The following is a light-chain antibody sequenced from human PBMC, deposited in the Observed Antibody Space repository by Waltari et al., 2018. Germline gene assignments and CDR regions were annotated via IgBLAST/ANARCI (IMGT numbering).Light chain of an antibody. CDR2: KTS. J-gene: IGKJ3*01. V-gene: IGKV1-5*03. CDR3: QQYSGYSSFT. CDR1: QSISDH. Sequence: DIQMTQSPSTLSASVGDRVIIPCRASQSISDHLAWYQQKPGKAPKLLIYKTSNLESGVPSRFSGSGSGTEFTLTINSLQPDDFASYYCQQYSGYSSFTFGPGTKVDIK.